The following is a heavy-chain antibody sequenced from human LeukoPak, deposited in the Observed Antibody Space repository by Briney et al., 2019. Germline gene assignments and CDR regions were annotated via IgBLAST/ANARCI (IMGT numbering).Heavy chain of an antibody. D-gene: IGHD6-13*01. CDR3: AKRYRSSWSAYYYFDY. CDR2: ISGSGGTT. CDR1: GFTFSTNA. J-gene: IGHJ4*02. V-gene: IGHV3-23*01. Sequence: PGGSLRLSCAASGFTFSTNAMSWVRQAPGKGLEWVSTISGSGGTTYYADSVKGRFTISRDNSKSTLYLQMNSLRAEDTAVYYCAKRYRSSWSAYYYFDYWGQGTLVTVSS.